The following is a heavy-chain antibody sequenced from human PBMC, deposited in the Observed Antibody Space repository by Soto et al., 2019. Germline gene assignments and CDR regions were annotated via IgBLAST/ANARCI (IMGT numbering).Heavy chain of an antibody. J-gene: IGHJ5*02. D-gene: IGHD2-15*01. CDR3: AKGRSGGSLDWLDP. V-gene: IGHV3-23*01. CDR1: GFTFTSYV. CDR2: ISSSGSGT. Sequence: EVQLLESGGGLVEPGGSLRLSCAASGFTFTSYVMYWVRQAPGKGLEFVSSISSSGSGTYYADSVQGRFTTSRDNSKNTLSLQMNSLTAEDTAVYYCAKGRSGGSLDWLDPWGQGTLVTVSS.